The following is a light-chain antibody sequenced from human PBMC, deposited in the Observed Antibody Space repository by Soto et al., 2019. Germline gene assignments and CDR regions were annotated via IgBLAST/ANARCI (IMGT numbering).Light chain of an antibody. CDR3: QQYGSSPWT. V-gene: IGKV3-20*01. CDR1: QSVSSK. Sequence: EIVMTQSPATLSVSPGERAALSCRASQSVSSKLAWYRQRPGQAPRLVIYGASNRATGIPDRFSGSGSGTDFTLTISRLEPEDFAVYYCQQYGSSPWTFGQGTKVDIK. J-gene: IGKJ1*01. CDR2: GAS.